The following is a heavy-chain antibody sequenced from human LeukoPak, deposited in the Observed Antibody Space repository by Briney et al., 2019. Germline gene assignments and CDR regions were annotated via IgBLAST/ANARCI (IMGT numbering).Heavy chain of an antibody. CDR1: GYSISSGYY. V-gene: IGHV4-38-2*02. D-gene: IGHD6-13*01. Sequence: SETLSLTCTVSGYSISSGYYWGWIRQPPGKGLEWIGSIYHSGSTYYNPSLKSRVTISVDTSKNQFSLKLSSVTAADTAVYYCARKGAIAAATTSKRHKWYFDLWGRGTLVTVSS. J-gene: IGHJ2*01. CDR3: ARKGAIAAATTSKRHKWYFDL. CDR2: IYHSGST.